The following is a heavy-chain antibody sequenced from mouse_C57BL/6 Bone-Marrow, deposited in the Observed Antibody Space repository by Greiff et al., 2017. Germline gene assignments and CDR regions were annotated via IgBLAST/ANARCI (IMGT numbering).Heavy chain of an antibody. Sequence: EVQLVESGGGLVQPGASLKLSCESNEYTFPSYGMSWVRQTPEQRLELVAAINSDGGSTYYPDTMESRFIISRDNTKKTRYLQMSSLRSEDTAMYYCARALYYSNYKGDYWGQGTTLTVSS. CDR1: EYTFPSYG. D-gene: IGHD2-5*01. CDR2: INSDGGST. CDR3: ARALYYSNYKGDY. V-gene: IGHV5-2*01. J-gene: IGHJ2*01.